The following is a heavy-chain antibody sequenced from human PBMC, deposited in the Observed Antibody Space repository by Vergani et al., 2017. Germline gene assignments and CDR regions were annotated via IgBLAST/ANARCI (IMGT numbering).Heavy chain of an antibody. CDR1: GFTFSSYG. CDR2: IWYDGSNK. Sequence: QVQLVESGGGVVQPGRSLRLSCAASGFTFSSYGMHWVRQAPGKGLEWVGVIWYDGSNKYYADSVKGRFTISRYKSKNTLYLQMNSLRAEDTAVYYCARDRGSPDAFDIWGQGTMVTVSS. D-gene: IGHD1-26*01. CDR3: ARDRGSPDAFDI. J-gene: IGHJ3*02. V-gene: IGHV3-33*01.